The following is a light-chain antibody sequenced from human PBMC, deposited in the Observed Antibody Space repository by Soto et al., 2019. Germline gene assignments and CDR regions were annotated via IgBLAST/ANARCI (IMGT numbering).Light chain of an antibody. V-gene: IGKV3-15*01. J-gene: IGKJ3*01. CDR2: GAS. CDR3: QQYNNLPLT. CDR1: QSVSDN. Sequence: VVMTQSPVTLSVSPGERATLSCRASQSVSDNLAWYRQKPGQAPRLLIYGASVRATGVPARFSGSGSGTEFSLIITSLQSEDFAVYYCQQYNNLPLTFGPGIKVDIK.